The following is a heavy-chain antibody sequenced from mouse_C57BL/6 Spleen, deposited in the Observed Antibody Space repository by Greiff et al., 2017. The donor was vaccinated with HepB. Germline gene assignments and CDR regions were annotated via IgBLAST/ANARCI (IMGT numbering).Heavy chain of an antibody. CDR1: GYTFTDYY. CDR3: ASPLYYYGSSYAMDY. V-gene: IGHV1-26*01. CDR2: INPNNGGT. Sequence: VQLQQSGPELVKPGASVKISCKASGYTFTDYYMNWVKQSHGKSLEWIGDINPNNGGTSYNQKFKGKATLTVDKSSSTAYMELRSLTSEDSAVYYCASPLYYYGSSYAMDYWGQGTSVTVSS. D-gene: IGHD1-1*01. J-gene: IGHJ4*01.